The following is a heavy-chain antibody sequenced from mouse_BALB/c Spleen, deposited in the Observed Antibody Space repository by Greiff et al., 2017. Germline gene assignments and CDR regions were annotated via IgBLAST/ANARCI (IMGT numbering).Heavy chain of an antibody. CDR3: ACYDY. CDR2: IFPGSGNT. D-gene: IGHD1-1*01. Sequence: VQLQQSGPELVKPGASVKISCKSSGYSFTSYYIHWVKQRPGQGLEWIGCIFPGSGNTKYNEKFKGKATLTADTSSSTAYMQLSSLTSEDSAVYFCACYDYWSRGTTLTVSS. CDR1: GYSFTSYY. V-gene: IGHV1-66*01. J-gene: IGHJ2*01.